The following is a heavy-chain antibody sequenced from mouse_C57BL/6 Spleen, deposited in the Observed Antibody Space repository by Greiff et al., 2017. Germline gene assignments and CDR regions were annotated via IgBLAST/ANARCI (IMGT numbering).Heavy chain of an antibody. D-gene: IGHD1-1*01. Sequence: QVQLQQPGAELVMPGASVKLSCKASGYTFTSYWMHWVKQRPGQGLEWIGESDPSDSYTNYNQKFKGKSTLTVDKSSSTAYMQLSSLTSEDSAVYYCARSLLLRYAMDYWGQGTSVTVSS. CDR3: ARSLLLRYAMDY. V-gene: IGHV1-69*01. J-gene: IGHJ4*01. CDR1: GYTFTSYW. CDR2: SDPSDSYT.